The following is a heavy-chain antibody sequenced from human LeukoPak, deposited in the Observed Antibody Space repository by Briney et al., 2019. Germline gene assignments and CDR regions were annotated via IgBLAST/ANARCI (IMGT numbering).Heavy chain of an antibody. CDR1: GGSISSTNW. V-gene: IGHV4-4*02. J-gene: IGHJ4*02. Sequence: SGTLSLICGVSGGSISSTNWWTWVRQPPGKGLEWIGEVHLDGRTNYNPSLESRLTMSVDLSENHISLKLTSVTAADTAVYYCARENRPFCPFAFWGQGVMVTVSS. CDR2: VHLDGRT. CDR3: ARENRPFCPFAF. D-gene: IGHD2/OR15-2a*01.